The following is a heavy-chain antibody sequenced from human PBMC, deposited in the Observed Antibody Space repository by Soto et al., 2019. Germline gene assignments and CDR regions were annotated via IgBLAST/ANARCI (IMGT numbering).Heavy chain of an antibody. CDR1: GYTFTGYY. Sequence: ASVKVSCKASGYTFTGYYMHWVRQAPGQGLEWMGWINPNSGGTNYAQKFQGWVTMTRDTSISTAYMELSRLRSDDAAVYYCARDLKYQQRVPGGYYYYGMDVWGQGTTVTVSS. D-gene: IGHD6-13*01. J-gene: IGHJ6*02. CDR3: ARDLKYQQRVPGGYYYYGMDV. V-gene: IGHV1-2*04. CDR2: INPNSGGT.